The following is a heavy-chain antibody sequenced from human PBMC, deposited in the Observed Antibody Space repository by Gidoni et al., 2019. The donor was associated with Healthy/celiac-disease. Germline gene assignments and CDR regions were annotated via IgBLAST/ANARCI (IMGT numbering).Heavy chain of an antibody. V-gene: IGHV3-64D*06. J-gene: IGHJ6*02. CDR2: ISSNGGST. D-gene: IGHD3-3*01. Sequence: EVQLVESGGGLVQPGGSLRLSCSASGFTFSRYAMHWVRQAPGKGLEYVSAISSNGGSTYYADSVKGRFTISRDNSKNTLYLQMSSLRAEDTAVYYCVKDSGDFWSGYYSPLYIYPYYGMDVWGQGTTVTVSS. CDR1: GFTFSRYA. CDR3: VKDSGDFWSGYYSPLYIYPYYGMDV.